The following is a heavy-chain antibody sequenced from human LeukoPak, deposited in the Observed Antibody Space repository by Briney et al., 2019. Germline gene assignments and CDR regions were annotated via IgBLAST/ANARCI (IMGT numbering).Heavy chain of an antibody. D-gene: IGHD3-22*01. CDR3: TTDRYYDNSELQFQH. CDR2: IKRETDGGTI. Sequence: GGSLRLSCAASGFTLNNAWMSWVRQAPGKGLEWLGRIKRETDGGTIDYAAPVKGGFTISRDDSRNTLYLQMDSLKIEDTAVYYCTTDRYYDNSELQFQHWGQGTLVTVSS. J-gene: IGHJ1*01. CDR1: GFTLNNAW. V-gene: IGHV3-15*01.